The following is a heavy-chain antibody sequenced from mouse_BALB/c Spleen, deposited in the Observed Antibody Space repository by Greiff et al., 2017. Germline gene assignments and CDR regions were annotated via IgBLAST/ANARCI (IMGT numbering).Heavy chain of an antibody. D-gene: IGHD2-3*01. CDR1: GFTFSSYA. CDR2: ISSGGST. V-gene: IGHV5-6-5*01. J-gene: IGHJ2*01. CDR3: ARADGYQCFDY. Sequence: EVKVVESGGGLVKPGGSLKLSCAASGFTFSSYAMSWVRQTPEKRLEWVASISSGGSTYYPDSVKGRFTISRDNARNILYLQMSSLRSEDTAMYYCARADGYQCFDYWGQGTTLTVSS.